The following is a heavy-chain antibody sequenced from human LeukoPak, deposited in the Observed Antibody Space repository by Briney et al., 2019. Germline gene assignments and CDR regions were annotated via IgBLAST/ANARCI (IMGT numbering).Heavy chain of an antibody. D-gene: IGHD3-10*01. V-gene: IGHV4-61*01. J-gene: IGHJ3*02. CDR2: IYDSETT. CDR3: VRDLIRDGLHDTFDI. CDR1: GGSVSSGSYY. Sequence: SETLSLTCTVSGGSVSSGSYYWSWIRQPPGRGLEWIGYIYDSETTNYNPSLKSRVAISVDTSKNQFSLRLSSVTAADTAVYYCVRDLIRDGLHDTFDIWGQGTMVTVSS.